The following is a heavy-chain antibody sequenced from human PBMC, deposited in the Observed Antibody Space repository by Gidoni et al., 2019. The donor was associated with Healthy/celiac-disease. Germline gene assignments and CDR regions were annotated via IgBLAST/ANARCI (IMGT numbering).Heavy chain of an antibody. CDR1: GGSFSGYY. Sequence: QVQLQQWGAGLLKPSETLSLPCDVYGGSFSGYYWSWIRQPPGKGLEWIGEINHSGSTNYNPSLKSRVTISVDTSKNQFSLKLSSVTAADTAVYYCARGPPVTRDTANFDYWGQGTLVTVSS. CDR3: ARGPPVTRDTANFDY. J-gene: IGHJ4*02. V-gene: IGHV4-34*01. CDR2: INHSGST. D-gene: IGHD4-17*01.